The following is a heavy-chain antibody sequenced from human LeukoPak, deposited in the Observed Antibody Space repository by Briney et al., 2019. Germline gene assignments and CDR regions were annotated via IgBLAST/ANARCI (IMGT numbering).Heavy chain of an antibody. CDR3: ARRRGDGYKWSAFDI. D-gene: IGHD5-24*01. CDR2: INHSGTT. Sequence: SETLSLTCAVSGGSISSSNYWSWVRQPPGKGLDWIGEINHSGTTNYNPSLRSRVTISVDKSKNHFSLKLSSVTAADTAVYYCARRRGDGYKWSAFDIWGQGTMVTVSS. J-gene: IGHJ3*02. CDR1: GGSISSSNY. V-gene: IGHV4-4*02.